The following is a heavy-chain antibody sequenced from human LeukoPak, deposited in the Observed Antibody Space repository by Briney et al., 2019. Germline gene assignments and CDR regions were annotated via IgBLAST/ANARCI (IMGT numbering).Heavy chain of an antibody. V-gene: IGHV3-23*01. D-gene: IGHD3-22*01. J-gene: IGHJ4*02. CDR2: VTSSGST. Sequence: GGSLRLSCAASGFTFSNYAMTWVRQAPGKGLEWVSAVTSSGSTYYAESVKGRLTISRDNSKNTLYLQVNSLRAEDTAVYYCARVRYDSTASYFDYWGQGTLVTVSS. CDR3: ARVRYDSTASYFDY. CDR1: GFTFSNYA.